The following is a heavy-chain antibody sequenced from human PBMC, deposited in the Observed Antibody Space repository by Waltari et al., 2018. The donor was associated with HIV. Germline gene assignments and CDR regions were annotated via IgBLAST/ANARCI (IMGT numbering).Heavy chain of an antibody. CDR1: GFTFSSYW. CDR2: IKEDGSEK. V-gene: IGHV3-7*04. J-gene: IGHJ4*02. D-gene: IGHD3-10*01. Sequence: EVQLVESGGGLVQPGGSLRLSCAASGFTFSSYWMSWVRQAPGKGLEWVAKIKEDGSEKYYVDSVNGLFTISRDNAENSLYLQMNCLRAEDTAVYYCARGGFYGSGSKVNWGQGTLVTVSS. CDR3: ARGGFYGSGSKVN.